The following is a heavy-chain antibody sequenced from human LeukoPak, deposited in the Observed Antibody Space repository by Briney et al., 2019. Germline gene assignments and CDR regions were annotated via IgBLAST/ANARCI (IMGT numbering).Heavy chain of an antibody. V-gene: IGHV4-59*08. CDR2: INYSGST. CDR3: ARLNGGK. D-gene: IGHD3-16*01. Sequence: SETLSLTCTASGGSISTYYWSWIRQPPGKGLEWIGYINYSGSTYYNPSLKSRFTISGDTSKNKFFLRMSCVSAADTAVYYCARLNGGKWGQGTLVTVSS. CDR1: GGSISTYY. J-gene: IGHJ4*02.